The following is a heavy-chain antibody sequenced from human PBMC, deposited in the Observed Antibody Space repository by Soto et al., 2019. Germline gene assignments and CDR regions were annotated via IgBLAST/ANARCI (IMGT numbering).Heavy chain of an antibody. V-gene: IGHV5-51*01. CDR3: ARQPRAYYYGMDV. CDR2: IYPGDSDT. J-gene: IGHJ6*02. CDR1: GYSFTSYW. Sequence: GESLKISCKGSGYSFTSYWIGWVRQMSGKGLEWMGIIYPGDSDTRYSPSFQGQVTISADKSISTAYLQWSSLKASDTAMYYCARQPRAYYYGMDVWGQGTTVTVSS.